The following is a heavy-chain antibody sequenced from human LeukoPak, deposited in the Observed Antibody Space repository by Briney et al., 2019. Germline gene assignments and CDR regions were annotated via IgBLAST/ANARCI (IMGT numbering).Heavy chain of an antibody. CDR2: INPNSGGT. D-gene: IGHD6-6*01. J-gene: IGHJ3*02. CDR1: GYTFTGYY. CDR3: ARGPGSSSFGNSAFDI. Sequence: ASVKVSCKASGYTFTGYYMHWVRQAPGQGLEWMGWINPNSGGTNYAQKFQGRVTMTRDTSISTAYMELSRLRSDDTAVYYCARGPGSSSFGNSAFDIWGQGTMVTVSS. V-gene: IGHV1-2*02.